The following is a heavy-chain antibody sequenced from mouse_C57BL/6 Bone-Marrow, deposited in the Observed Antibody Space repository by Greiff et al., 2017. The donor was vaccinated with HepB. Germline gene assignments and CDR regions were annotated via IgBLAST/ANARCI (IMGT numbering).Heavy chain of an antibody. CDR1: GFTFTDYY. J-gene: IGHJ3*01. D-gene: IGHD1-1*01. CDR2: IRNKANGYTT. V-gene: IGHV7-3*01. Sequence: EVKLMESGGGLVQPGGSLSLSCAASGFTFTDYYMSWVRQPPGKALEWLGFIRNKANGYTTEYSASVKGRFTISRDNSQSILYLQMNALRAEDSATYYCARYIGYYGSSGFAYWGQGTLVTVSA. CDR3: ARYIGYYGSSGFAY.